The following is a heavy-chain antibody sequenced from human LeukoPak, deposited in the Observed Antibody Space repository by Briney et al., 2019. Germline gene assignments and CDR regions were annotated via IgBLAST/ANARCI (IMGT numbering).Heavy chain of an antibody. J-gene: IGHJ6*03. CDR3: ARAGYSYGLDMDV. CDR2: ISGSSTYI. V-gene: IGHV3-21*04. D-gene: IGHD1-1*01. Sequence: GGSLRLSCAASGFTFSNYRMNWVRQAPGKGLEWLSSISGSSTYIYYSDSVKGRFTISRDNAKNSLFLQLNSLRAEDTAVYYCARAGYSYGLDMDVWGKGTTVTISS. CDR1: GFTFSNYR.